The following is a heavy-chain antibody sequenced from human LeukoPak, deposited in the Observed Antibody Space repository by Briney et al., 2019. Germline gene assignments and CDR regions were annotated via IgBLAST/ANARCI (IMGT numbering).Heavy chain of an antibody. CDR1: GYSFTSYC. CDR2: IYPGDSDT. J-gene: IGHJ6*03. CDR3: ARAITMTYMDV. Sequence: GESLKISCKGSGYSFTSYCIGGVRQMPGKGLEWMGIIYPGDSDTRYSPSLQGQVTISADNSISTAYLQWSSLKASDTAMYYCARAITMTYMDVWGKGTTVTVSS. D-gene: IGHD3-22*01. V-gene: IGHV5-51*01.